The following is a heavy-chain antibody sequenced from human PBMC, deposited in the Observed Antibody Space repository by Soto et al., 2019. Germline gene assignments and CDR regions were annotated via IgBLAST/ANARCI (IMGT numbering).Heavy chain of an antibody. CDR2: IIPIFGTA. CDR1: GYTFTSYG. V-gene: IGHV1-69*13. CDR3: ARWDFGNAVAGTAYYYYGMDV. D-gene: IGHD6-19*01. Sequence: SVKVSCKASGYTFTSYGISWVRQAPGQGLEWMGWIIPIFGTANYAQKFQGRVTITADESTSTAYMELSSLRSEDTAVYYCARWDFGNAVAGTAYYYYGMDVWGQGTTVTVSS. J-gene: IGHJ6*02.